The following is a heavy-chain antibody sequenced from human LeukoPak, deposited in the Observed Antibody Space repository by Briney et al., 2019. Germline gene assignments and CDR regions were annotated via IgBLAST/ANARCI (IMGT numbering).Heavy chain of an antibody. V-gene: IGHV3-48*03. CDR2: ISSSGSTI. CDR1: GFTFSSYE. D-gene: IGHD3-22*01. J-gene: IGHJ4*02. Sequence: GGSLRLSCAASGFTFSSYEMNWVRQAPGKGLEWVSYISSSGSTIYYADSVKGRFTISRDNAKNSLYLQMNSLRAGDTAVYYCAREGIWYYDSSGYYDYWGQGTLVTVSS. CDR3: AREGIWYYDSSGYYDY.